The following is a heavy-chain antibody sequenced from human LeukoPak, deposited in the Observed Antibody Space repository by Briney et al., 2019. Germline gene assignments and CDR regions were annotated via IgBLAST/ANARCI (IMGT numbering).Heavy chain of an antibody. Sequence: GRSLRLSCAASGFRFSVYGMTWVRQAPGKGLEWVSGISGSGAGTYYADSVKGRFTISRDNSKNRLYLQMNRLRDEDTAVYYCAPPESVWGQGTLVTVSS. V-gene: IGHV3-23*01. CDR3: APPESV. CDR2: ISGSGAGT. J-gene: IGHJ4*02. CDR1: GFRFSVYG.